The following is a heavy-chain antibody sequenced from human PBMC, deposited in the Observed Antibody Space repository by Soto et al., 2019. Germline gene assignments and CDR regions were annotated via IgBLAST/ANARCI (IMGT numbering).Heavy chain of an antibody. Sequence: QVQLVQSGAEVKKPGASVKVSCKASGYTFTSYDINWVRQATGQGLEWMGWMNPNSGNTGYAQKFQGRVTMTRNTSISTAYMELSSLRSEDTAVYYCARYRPKRNIMGIMIFGVVMGYMDVWGKGTTVTVSS. J-gene: IGHJ6*03. CDR1: GYTFTSYD. CDR3: ARYRPKRNIMGIMIFGVVMGYMDV. D-gene: IGHD3-3*01. CDR2: MNPNSGNT. V-gene: IGHV1-8*01.